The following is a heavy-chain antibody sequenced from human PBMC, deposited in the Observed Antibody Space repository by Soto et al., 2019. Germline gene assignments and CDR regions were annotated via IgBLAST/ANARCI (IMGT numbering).Heavy chain of an antibody. Sequence: PWETLSLTCTVSGGSISSYYWSWIRQPAGKGLEWIGRIYTSGSTNYNPSLKSRVTMSVDTSKNQFSLKLSSVTAADTAVYYCARACSSNSCYDVFDYWGQGTLVTVSS. V-gene: IGHV4-4*07. CDR2: IYTSGST. CDR3: ARACSSNSCYDVFDY. CDR1: GGSISSYY. D-gene: IGHD2-2*01. J-gene: IGHJ4*02.